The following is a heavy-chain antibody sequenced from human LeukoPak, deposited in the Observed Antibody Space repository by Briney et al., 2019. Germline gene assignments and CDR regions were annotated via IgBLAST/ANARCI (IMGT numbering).Heavy chain of an antibody. V-gene: IGHV1-69*13. D-gene: IGHD1-1*01. CDR1: GGTFSSYA. CDR3: ARWPSLGVARRCYFDY. J-gene: IGHJ4*02. Sequence: SVKVSCKASGGTFSSYAISWVRQAPGQGLEWMGGIIPIFGTANYAQKFQGRVAITADESTSTAYMELSSLRPEDTAVYYCARWPSLGVARRCYFDYWGQGTLVTVSS. CDR2: IIPIFGTA.